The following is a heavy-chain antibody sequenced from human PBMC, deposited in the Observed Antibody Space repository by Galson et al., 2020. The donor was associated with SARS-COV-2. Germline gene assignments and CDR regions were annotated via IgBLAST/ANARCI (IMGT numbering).Heavy chain of an antibody. J-gene: IGHJ3*02. CDR3: AKWGVPGAFHI. CDR1: GYSFTDYW. CDR2: IYPGDSDT. D-gene: IGHD7-27*01. Sequence: GESLKISCKGSGYSFTDYWIGWVRQMPGKGLEWMGIIYPGDSDTRYSPSFQGQATISADKSINTAYLQWSSLEASDTAMYYCAKWGVPGAFHIWGQGTMVTVSS. V-gene: IGHV5-51*01.